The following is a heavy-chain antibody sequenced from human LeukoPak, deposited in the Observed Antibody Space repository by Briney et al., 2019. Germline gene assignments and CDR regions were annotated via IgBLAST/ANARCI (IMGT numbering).Heavy chain of an antibody. CDR1: GFTFSNYA. CDR3: AKDPAVTADY. V-gene: IGHV3-23*01. CDR2: ISGSGGST. J-gene: IGHJ4*02. Sequence: GGSLRLSFAASGFTFSNYAMGWVRQAPGKGLEWVSAISGSGGSTYYADSVKGRFTISRDNSKNTLYLQMNSLRAEDTAVYYCAKDPAVTADYWGQGTLVTVSS. D-gene: IGHD2-21*02.